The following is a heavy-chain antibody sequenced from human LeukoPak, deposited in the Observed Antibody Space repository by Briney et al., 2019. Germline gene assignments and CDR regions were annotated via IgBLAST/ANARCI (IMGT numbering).Heavy chain of an antibody. CDR3: ARGRQWLVRTRAWFDP. CDR1: GGSISSGGYY. J-gene: IGHJ5*02. CDR2: IYYSGST. V-gene: IGHV4-31*03. Sequence: PSETLSLTCTVSGGSISSGGYYWSWIRQHPGKGLEWIGYIYYSGSTYYNPSLKSRVTISVDTSKNQFSLKLSSVTAADTAVYYCARGRQWLVRTRAWFDPWGQGTLVTVSS. D-gene: IGHD6-19*01.